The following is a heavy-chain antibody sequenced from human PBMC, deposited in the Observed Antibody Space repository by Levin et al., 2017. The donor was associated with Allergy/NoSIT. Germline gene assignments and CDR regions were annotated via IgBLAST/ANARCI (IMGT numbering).Heavy chain of an antibody. V-gene: IGHV4-59*01. D-gene: IGHD3-10*01. Sequence: SETLSLTCTVSVSSIISYYLIFLLPPPLKGLEWIGYDYYSGSTNYNPSLKSRVTISVDTSKNQFSLKLNSVTAADTAVYYCAGGQWFGESYFDYWGQGTLVTVSS. CDR2: DYYSGST. J-gene: IGHJ4*02. CDR3: AGGQWFGESYFDY. CDR1: VSSIISYY.